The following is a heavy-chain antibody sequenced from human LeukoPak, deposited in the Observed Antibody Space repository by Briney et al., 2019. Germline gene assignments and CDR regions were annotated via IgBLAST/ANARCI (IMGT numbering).Heavy chain of an antibody. CDR2: INHSGST. Sequence: GSLRLSCAASGFTVSSNYMSWVRQPPGKGLEWIGEINHSGSTNYNPSLKSRVTISVDTSKNQFSPKLSSVTAADTAVYYCARGTYSSSWYVHWGQGTLVTVSS. CDR1: GFTVSSNY. V-gene: IGHV4-34*01. D-gene: IGHD6-13*01. J-gene: IGHJ1*01. CDR3: ARGTYSSSWYVH.